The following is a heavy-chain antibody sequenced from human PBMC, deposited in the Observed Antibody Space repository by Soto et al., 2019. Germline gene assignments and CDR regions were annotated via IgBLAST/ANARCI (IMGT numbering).Heavy chain of an antibody. Sequence: PGESLKISCKGSGYSFTSYWIGWVRQMPGKGLEWMRIIYPGDSDTRYSPSFQGQVTISADKSISTAYLQWSSLKASDTAMYYCARHLPPPYSSSWYGAYYYGMDVWGQGTTVTVSS. CDR1: GYSFTSYW. D-gene: IGHD6-13*01. V-gene: IGHV5-51*01. CDR2: IYPGDSDT. CDR3: ARHLPPPYSSSWYGAYYYGMDV. J-gene: IGHJ6*02.